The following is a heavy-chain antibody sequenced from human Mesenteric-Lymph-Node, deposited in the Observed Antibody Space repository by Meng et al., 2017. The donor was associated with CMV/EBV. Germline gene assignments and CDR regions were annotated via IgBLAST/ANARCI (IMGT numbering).Heavy chain of an antibody. Sequence: GESLKISCAASGFIFSSYAMHWVRQAPGKGLEWVSFIRYDGSNKYYADSVKGRFTISRDNSKNTLYLQMNSLRAEDTAVYYCAKAGIAVAGGELDYGMDVWGQGTTVTVSS. CDR2: IRYDGSNK. J-gene: IGHJ6*02. CDR1: GFIFSSYA. D-gene: IGHD6-19*01. CDR3: AKAGIAVAGGELDYGMDV. V-gene: IGHV3-30*02.